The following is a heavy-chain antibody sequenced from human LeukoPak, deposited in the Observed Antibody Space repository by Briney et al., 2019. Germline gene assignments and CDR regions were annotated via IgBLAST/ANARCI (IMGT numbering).Heavy chain of an antibody. J-gene: IGHJ6*03. V-gene: IGHV7-4-1*02. D-gene: IGHD3-10*01. CDR1: GYTFTSYA. CDR2: INTNTGNP. Sequence: ASVKVSCKASGYTFTSYAMNWVRQAPGQGLEWMGWINTNTGNPTYAQGFTGRVVFSLDTSVSTAYLQISSLKAEDTAVYYCARGVSLPSLRYYYYYIDVWGKGTTVTVSS. CDR3: ARGVSLPSLRYYYYYIDV.